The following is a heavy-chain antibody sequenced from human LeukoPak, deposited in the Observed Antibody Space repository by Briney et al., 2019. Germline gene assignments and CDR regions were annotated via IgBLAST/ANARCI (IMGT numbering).Heavy chain of an antibody. V-gene: IGHV3-9*01. D-gene: IGHD3-9*01. Sequence: GRSLRLSCAASGFTFDDYAMHWVRQAPGKGLEWVSGISWNSGSIGYADSVEGRFTISRDNAKNSLYLQMNSLRAEDTALYYCAKATYYDILTGYSDAFDIWGQGTMVTVSS. J-gene: IGHJ3*02. CDR3: AKATYYDILTGYSDAFDI. CDR1: GFTFDDYA. CDR2: ISWNSGSI.